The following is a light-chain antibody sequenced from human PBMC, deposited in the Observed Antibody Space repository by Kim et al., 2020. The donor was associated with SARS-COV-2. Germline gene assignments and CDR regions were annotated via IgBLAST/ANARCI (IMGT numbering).Light chain of an antibody. CDR2: KAS. CDR1: QSISSW. V-gene: IGKV1-5*03. Sequence: VGDRVTKHCQASQSISSWVAWYQQKPGNAPKLLIYKASSVESGVPSRFSGSGAGTEFTLTISSLQPDDFATYYCQQYNSYSRWTFGQGTKVEIK. J-gene: IGKJ1*01. CDR3: QQYNSYSRWT.